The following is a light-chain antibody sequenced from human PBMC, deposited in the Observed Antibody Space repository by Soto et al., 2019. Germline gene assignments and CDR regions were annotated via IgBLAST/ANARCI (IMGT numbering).Light chain of an antibody. CDR1: SSDIGGYYY. CDR2: QVT. Sequence: QSALTQPASVSGSPGQSITISCTGTSSDIGGYYYVSWYQHHPGKAPKLLIYQVTNRPSRVSNRFSGSKSGNTASLTISGLQADDEADYYCTSYSSSDILYVFATGTK. CDR3: TSYSSSDILYV. J-gene: IGLJ1*01. V-gene: IGLV2-14*01.